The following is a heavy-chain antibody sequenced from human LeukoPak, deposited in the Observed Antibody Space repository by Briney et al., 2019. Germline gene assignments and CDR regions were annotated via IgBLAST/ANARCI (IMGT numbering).Heavy chain of an antibody. Sequence: PGGSLRLSCAASGFTFSSYTMKWVGQAPGKGREWVSTISPSSSYIYYADSVKGRFTISRDNAKNSLYLQMNSLRPEDTAVYYCARDPVVPDDGYYFDYWGQGTLVTVSS. D-gene: IGHD2-2*01. CDR3: ARDPVVPDDGYYFDY. CDR2: ISPSSSYI. V-gene: IGHV3-21*01. CDR1: GFTFSSYT. J-gene: IGHJ4*02.